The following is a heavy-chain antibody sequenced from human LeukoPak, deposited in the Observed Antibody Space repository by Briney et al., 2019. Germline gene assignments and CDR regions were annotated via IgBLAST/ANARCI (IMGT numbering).Heavy chain of an antibody. Sequence: GGSLRLSCAASGFTFSSYAMSWVRQAPGKGLEWVSAISGSGGSTYYADSVKGRFTTSRDNSKNTLYLQMNSLRAEDTAVYYCAKVRNGYCSSTSCPFDYWGQGTLVTVSS. D-gene: IGHD2-2*01. CDR2: ISGSGGST. V-gene: IGHV3-23*01. CDR3: AKVRNGYCSSTSCPFDY. J-gene: IGHJ4*02. CDR1: GFTFSSYA.